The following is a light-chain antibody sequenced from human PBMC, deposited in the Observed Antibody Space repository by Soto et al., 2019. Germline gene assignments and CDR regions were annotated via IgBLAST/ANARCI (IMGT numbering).Light chain of an antibody. J-gene: IGLJ3*02. CDR2: DVR. CDR3: CSYAGSYVWV. CDR1: TSDVGSYNY. Sequence: QSALTQPRPVSGSPGQSVSISCTGTTSDVGSYNYVSWYQQHPGKAPRLMIYDVRKRPSGVPDRFSGSKSGNTASLTISGLRAEDEADYYCCSYAGSYVWVFGGGTKLTVL. V-gene: IGLV2-11*01.